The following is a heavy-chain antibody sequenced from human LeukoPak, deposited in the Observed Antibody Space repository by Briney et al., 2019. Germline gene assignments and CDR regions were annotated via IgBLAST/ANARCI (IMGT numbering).Heavy chain of an antibody. CDR3: AVWGCSSTSCYGSRIDY. D-gene: IGHD2-2*01. Sequence: SVKVSCTASGGTFSSYAISWVRQAPGQGLEWMGRIIPIFGIANYAQKFQGRVTITADKSTSTAYMELSSLRSEDTAVYYCAVWGCSSTSCYGSRIDYWGQGTLVTVSS. CDR1: GGTFSSYA. J-gene: IGHJ4*02. V-gene: IGHV1-69*04. CDR2: IIPIFGIA.